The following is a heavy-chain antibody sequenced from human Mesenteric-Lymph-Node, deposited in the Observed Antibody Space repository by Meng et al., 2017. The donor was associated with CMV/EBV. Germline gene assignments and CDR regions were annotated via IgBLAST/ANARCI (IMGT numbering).Heavy chain of an antibody. V-gene: IGHV4-31*03. CDR2: IYYSGDA. CDR3: ARNVVAIRYFDH. Sequence: TVSGGSISSAAYYWSWIRQHPEKGLEWIGYIYYSGDAYFNPSLKSRVTMSVDTSKNQYSLKLSSVTAADTALYYCARNVVAIRYFDHWGQVTLVTVSS. J-gene: IGHJ4*02. CDR1: GGSISSAAYY. D-gene: IGHD2-21*01.